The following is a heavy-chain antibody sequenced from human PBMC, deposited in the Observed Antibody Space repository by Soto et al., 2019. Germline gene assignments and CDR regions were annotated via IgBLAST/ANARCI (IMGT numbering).Heavy chain of an antibody. CDR1: GYTFTSYD. CDR3: ARERNMYGMDV. Sequence: QVQLVQSGAEVKKPGASVKVSCKASGYTFTSYDINWVRQATGQGLEWMGWMNPNSGNTAYAQKFQGRVTMTRPTSISTADMELSSLRAEDTAVYYCARERNMYGMDVWGQGPTVTVSS. CDR2: MNPNSGNT. D-gene: IGHD1-1*01. J-gene: IGHJ6*02. V-gene: IGHV1-8*01.